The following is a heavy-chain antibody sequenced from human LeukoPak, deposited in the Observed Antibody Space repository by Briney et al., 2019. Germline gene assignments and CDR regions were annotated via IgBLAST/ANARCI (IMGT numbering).Heavy chain of an antibody. D-gene: IGHD2-2*01. Sequence: PGGSLRLSCAASGFTFSVYSMSWVRQAPGKWLECLSYISSISGTIYYADSVKGRVTISRDNVDNSLHLQMNSLRVEDTAVYYCAREFEVPAAAPDYYYYYYIDVWGKGTTVTVSS. CDR3: AREFEVPAAAPDYYYYYYIDV. CDR2: ISSISGTI. V-gene: IGHV3-48*04. J-gene: IGHJ6*03. CDR1: GFTFSVYS.